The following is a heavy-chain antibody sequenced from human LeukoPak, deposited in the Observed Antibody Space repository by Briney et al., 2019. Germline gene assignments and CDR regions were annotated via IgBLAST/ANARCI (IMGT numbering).Heavy chain of an antibody. CDR2: IYHSGST. V-gene: IGHV4-38-2*01. Sequence: SETLSLTCAVSGYSISSGYYWGWIRQPPGKGLEWIGSIYHSGSTYYNPSLKSRVTISVDTSKNQFSLKLSSVTAADAAVYYCARQQYQLLFGGYWGQGTLVTVSS. J-gene: IGHJ4*02. D-gene: IGHD2-2*01. CDR3: ARQQYQLLFGGY. CDR1: GYSISSGYY.